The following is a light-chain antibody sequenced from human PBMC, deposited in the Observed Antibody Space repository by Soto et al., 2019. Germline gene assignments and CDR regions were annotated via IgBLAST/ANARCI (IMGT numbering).Light chain of an antibody. J-gene: IGKJ1*01. Sequence: DIQMTQSPSTLSGSVGDRVTITCRASQTISSWFAWYQQKPGKSPKLLIYKASTLKSGVPSRFSGSGSGTEFTLTISSLQPDDFATYYCQHHNSYSEAFGQGTKVDI. CDR2: KAS. CDR3: QHHNSYSEA. V-gene: IGKV1-5*03. CDR1: QTISSW.